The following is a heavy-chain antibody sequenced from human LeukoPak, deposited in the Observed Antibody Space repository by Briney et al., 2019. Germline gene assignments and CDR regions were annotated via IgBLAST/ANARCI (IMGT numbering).Heavy chain of an antibody. D-gene: IGHD2-2*01. Sequence: GGSLRLSCVASGFTFTSYWMSWVRQAPGKGLEWVANIKQDGSEKYYLDSLEGRFTISRDNAKNTLYLQMNSLRAEDTAVYYCAKFNRQYCSSISCYGGFDYWGQGTLVTVSS. CDR2: IKQDGSEK. CDR1: GFTFTSYW. CDR3: AKFNRQYCSSISCYGGFDY. J-gene: IGHJ4*02. V-gene: IGHV3-7*01.